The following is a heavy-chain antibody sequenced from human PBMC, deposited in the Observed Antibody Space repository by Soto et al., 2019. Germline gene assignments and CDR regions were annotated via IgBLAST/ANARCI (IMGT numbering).Heavy chain of an antibody. CDR2: ISSSSSTI. CDR3: ARGRWIAAAFSSRADFDY. J-gene: IGHJ4*02. V-gene: IGHV3-48*01. D-gene: IGHD6-13*01. Sequence: QPGGSLRLSCAASGFTFSSYSMNWVRQAPGKGLEWVSYISSSSSTIYYADSVKGRFTISRDNAKNSLYLQMNSLRAGDTAVYYFARGRWIAAAFSSRADFDYWGQGTLVTVSS. CDR1: GFTFSSYS.